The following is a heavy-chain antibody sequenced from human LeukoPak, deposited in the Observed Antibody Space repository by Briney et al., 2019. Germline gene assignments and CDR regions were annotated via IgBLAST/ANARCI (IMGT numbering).Heavy chain of an antibody. J-gene: IGHJ4*02. D-gene: IGHD6-19*01. CDR3: VKYSSGWN. Sequence: RGSLRLSCAASGFTLSSNWMHWVRQAPGKGLVWVSRINNDGSSTSYADSVKGRFTISRDNAKDTLFLQMNSLRAEDTAVYYCVKYSSGWNWGQGTLVTVSS. CDR2: INNDGSST. CDR1: GFTLSSNW. V-gene: IGHV3-74*01.